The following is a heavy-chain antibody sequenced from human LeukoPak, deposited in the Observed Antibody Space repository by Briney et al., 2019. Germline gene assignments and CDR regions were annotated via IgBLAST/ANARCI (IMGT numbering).Heavy chain of an antibody. CDR2: ISVSGGST. CDR1: GFTLSSYA. V-gene: IGHV3-23*01. J-gene: IGHJ4*02. D-gene: IGHD3-10*01. CDR3: AKQQFNYASGGPFDY. Sequence: GGSLRLSCAASGFTLSSYAMGWVRQAPGKGLEWVSTISVSGGSTYYADSVKGRLTISRDNSKNTLYLQMNSLGAEDTAVYYCAKQQFNYASGGPFDYWGQGTLVTVSS.